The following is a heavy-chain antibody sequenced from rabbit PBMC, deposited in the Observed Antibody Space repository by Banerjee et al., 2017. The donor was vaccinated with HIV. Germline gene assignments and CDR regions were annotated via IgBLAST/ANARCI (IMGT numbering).Heavy chain of an antibody. J-gene: IGHJ4*01. CDR2: IDAGSSGST. CDR1: GFSFTNIYW. Sequence: QSLEESGGDLVKPGASLTLTCTASGFSFTNIYWPCWVRQAPGKGLEWIACIDAGSSGSTYYATWAKGRFTISKTSSTTVTLQMTSLTAADTATYFCARGGSSYYRAFNLWGPGTLVTVS. CDR3: ARGGSSYYRAFNL. V-gene: IGHV1S40*01. D-gene: IGHD8-1*01.